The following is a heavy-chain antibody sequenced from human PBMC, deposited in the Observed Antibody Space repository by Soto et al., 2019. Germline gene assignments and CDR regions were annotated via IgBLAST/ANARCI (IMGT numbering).Heavy chain of an antibody. D-gene: IGHD6-19*01. CDR2: IFQSGST. Sequence: PSETLSLTCGVSGGTIRSPDGRTWVRQPPGKGLEWIGEIFQSGSTNYTPSLESRVTISVDKSKNQFSLTLTSVTAADTAVYFCARGRGRYSSGWSWFDPWGQGILVTVSS. CDR1: GGTIRSPDG. CDR3: ARGRGRYSSGWSWFDP. J-gene: IGHJ5*02. V-gene: IGHV4-4*02.